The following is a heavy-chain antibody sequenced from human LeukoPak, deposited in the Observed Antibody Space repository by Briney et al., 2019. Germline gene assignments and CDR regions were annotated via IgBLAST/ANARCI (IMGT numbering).Heavy chain of an antibody. CDR2: IRYDGSNK. V-gene: IGHV3-30*02. Sequence: GGSLRLSCAASGFTFSSYGMHWVRQAPGKGLEWVAFIRYDGSNKYYADSVKGRFTISRDNSKNTLYLQMNSLRAEDTAVYYCARGGSSSWSPDVWGQGTTVTVSS. J-gene: IGHJ6*02. CDR3: ARGGSSSWSPDV. D-gene: IGHD6-13*01. CDR1: GFTFSSYG.